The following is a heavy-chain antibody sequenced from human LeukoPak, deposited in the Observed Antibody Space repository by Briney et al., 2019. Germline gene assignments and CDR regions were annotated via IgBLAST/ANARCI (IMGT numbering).Heavy chain of an antibody. CDR1: GGSISSYY. CDR3: ARGVTSALSYYYGMDV. J-gene: IGHJ6*02. V-gene: IGHV4-59*12. CDR2: IYYSGST. D-gene: IGHD2/OR15-2a*01. Sequence: SETLSLTCTVSGGSISSYYWSWIRQPPGKGLEWIGYIYYSGSTNYNPSLKSRVTISVAPSKNQFSLNLNSVTAADTAVYYCARGVTSALSYYYGMDVWGQGTTVTVSS.